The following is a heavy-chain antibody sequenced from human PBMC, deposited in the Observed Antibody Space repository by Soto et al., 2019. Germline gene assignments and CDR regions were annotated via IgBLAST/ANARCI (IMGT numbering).Heavy chain of an antibody. CDR3: AREKTTLGYCSSTSCYILGYYYYGMDV. CDR1: GYTFTGYY. V-gene: IGHV1-2*02. Sequence: GXSVKVSCTGSGYTFTGYYMHWVRQAAGQGLEWMGWINPNSGGTNYAQKFQGRVTMTRDTSISTAYMELSRLRSDDTAVYYCAREKTTLGYCSSTSCYILGYYYYGMDVWGQGTTVTVSS. J-gene: IGHJ6*02. D-gene: IGHD2-2*02. CDR2: INPNSGGT.